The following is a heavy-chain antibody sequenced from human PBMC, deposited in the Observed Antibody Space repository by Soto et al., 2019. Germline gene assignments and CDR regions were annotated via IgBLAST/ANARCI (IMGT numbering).Heavy chain of an antibody. J-gene: IGHJ6*02. Sequence: PGGSLRLSCAASGFTFSGYGMTWVRQAPGKGLEWVSVISVSGDTTYYVDSVKGRFTISRDNSKNTVFLQMNSLRAEDTAIYYCAKTKTSGSYPRNYCYGMDVWGQGTTVTVSS. V-gene: IGHV3-23*01. CDR2: ISVSGDTT. CDR3: AKTKTSGSYPRNYCYGMDV. CDR1: GFTFSGYG. D-gene: IGHD1-26*01.